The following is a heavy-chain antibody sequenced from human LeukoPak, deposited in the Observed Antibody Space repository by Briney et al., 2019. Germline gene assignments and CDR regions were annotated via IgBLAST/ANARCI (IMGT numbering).Heavy chain of an antibody. V-gene: IGHV3-23*01. CDR3: AKSMAAYYYYGMDV. CDR1: GFTLSSYA. J-gene: IGHJ6*02. Sequence: GGSLRLSCAASGFTLSSYAMNWVRQAPGKGLEWVSSISGSGGSTYRADSVKGRFTISRDNSKNTLYLQMNSLRAEDTAVYYCAKSMAAYYYYGMDVWGQGTTVTVSS. D-gene: IGHD5-24*01. CDR2: ISGSGGST.